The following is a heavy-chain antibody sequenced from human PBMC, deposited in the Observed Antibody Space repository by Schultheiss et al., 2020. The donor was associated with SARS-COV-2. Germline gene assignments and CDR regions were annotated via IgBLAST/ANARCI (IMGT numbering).Heavy chain of an antibody. V-gene: IGHV1-2*04. D-gene: IGHD4-17*01. CDR2: INPNSGGT. Sequence: ASVKVSCKASGYTFTSYGISWVRQAPGQGLEWMGWINPNSGGTNYAQKFQGWVTMTRDTSISTAYMELSRLRSDDTAVYYCARGADYDYGDQDFDYWGQGTLVTVSS. CDR1: GYTFTSYG. CDR3: ARGADYDYGDQDFDY. J-gene: IGHJ4*02.